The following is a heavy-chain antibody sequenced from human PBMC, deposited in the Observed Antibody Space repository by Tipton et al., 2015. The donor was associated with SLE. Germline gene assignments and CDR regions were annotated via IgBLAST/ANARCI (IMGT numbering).Heavy chain of an antibody. CDR3: ARDRKPYYDFWSGYSA. J-gene: IGHJ4*02. V-gene: IGHV3-21*04. Sequence: SLRLSCVVSGFSLNTYTLNWVRQAPGKGLEWVSSISSSGTYIYYADSVKGRFTISRDNAENSLYLQMNSLRAEDTAFYYCARDRKPYYDFWSGYSAWGQGTLVTVSS. CDR1: GFSLNTYT. CDR2: ISSSGTYI. D-gene: IGHD3-3*01.